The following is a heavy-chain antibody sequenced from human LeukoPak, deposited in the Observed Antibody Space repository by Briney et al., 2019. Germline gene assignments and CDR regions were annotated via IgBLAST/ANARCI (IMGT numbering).Heavy chain of an antibody. CDR3: ARQDDILTGPAPR. V-gene: IGHV4-39*01. Sequence: SETLSLTCTVSGGSISSSSYYWGWIRQPPGRGLERIGSIYYSGSTYYNPSLKSRVTISVDTSKNQFSLKLSSVTAADTAVYYCARQDDILTGPAPRWGQGTLVTVSS. CDR1: GGSISSSSYY. D-gene: IGHD3-9*01. CDR2: IYYSGST. J-gene: IGHJ4*02.